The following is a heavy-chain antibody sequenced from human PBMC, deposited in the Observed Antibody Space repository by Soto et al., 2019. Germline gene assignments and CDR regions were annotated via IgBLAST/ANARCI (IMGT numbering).Heavy chain of an antibody. CDR1: GGTLISNA. CDR3: ASRERVDAFDI. Sequence: SVKVSCKASGGTLISNAISWVRQAPGQGLEWMGGIIPTLGSANYAQKFQDRVTITADESTSTTYMELNSLRSEDAAVYYCASRERVDAFDIWGQGTMVTVSS. J-gene: IGHJ3*02. D-gene: IGHD1-26*01. V-gene: IGHV1-69*13. CDR2: IIPTLGSA.